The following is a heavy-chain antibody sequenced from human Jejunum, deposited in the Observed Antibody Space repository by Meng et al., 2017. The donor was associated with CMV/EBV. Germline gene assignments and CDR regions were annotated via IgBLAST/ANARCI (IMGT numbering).Heavy chain of an antibody. CDR2: IYHSGST. D-gene: IGHD3-22*01. CDR3: AREGYYDSSGYPRGFDP. Sequence: YFISSGYFWGWIRQPPGKGLEWIASIYHSGSTYYNPSLKSRLTMSVDTSKNQFSLKLSSVTAADTAVYYCAREGYYDSSGYPRGFDPWGQGTLVTVSS. J-gene: IGHJ5*02. CDR1: YFISSGYF. V-gene: IGHV4-38-2*02.